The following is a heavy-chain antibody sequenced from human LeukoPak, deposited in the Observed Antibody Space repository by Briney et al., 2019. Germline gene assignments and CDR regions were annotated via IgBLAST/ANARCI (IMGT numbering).Heavy chain of an antibody. CDR2: IYTSGST. CDR3: ARERAGSSSPLDY. D-gene: IGHD6-13*01. J-gene: IGHJ4*02. V-gene: IGHV4-61*02. Sequence: PSETLSLTCTVSGGSISSGSYYWSWIRQPAGKGLEWIGRIYTSGSTNYNPSLKSRVTISVDTSKNQFSLKLSSVTAADTAVYYCARERAGSSSPLDYWGQGTLVTVSS. CDR1: GGSISSGSYY.